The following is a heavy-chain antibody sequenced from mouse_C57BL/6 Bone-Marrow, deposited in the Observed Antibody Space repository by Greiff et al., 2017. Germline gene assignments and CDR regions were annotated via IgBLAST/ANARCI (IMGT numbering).Heavy chain of an antibody. J-gene: IGHJ2*01. CDR2: IYPSSGNT. Sequence: QVQLQQSGAELARPGASVKLSCKASGYTFTSYGIRWVKQRPGQGLEWIGVIYPSSGNTYYNEKFKGKATLTADKSSSTAYMELRSLTSEDSAVXVCAREEKGDYGGSSYDFDYWGKGTTLTVSS. CDR3: AREEKGDYGGSSYDFDY. V-gene: IGHV1-81*01. CDR1: GYTFTSYG. D-gene: IGHD1-1*01.